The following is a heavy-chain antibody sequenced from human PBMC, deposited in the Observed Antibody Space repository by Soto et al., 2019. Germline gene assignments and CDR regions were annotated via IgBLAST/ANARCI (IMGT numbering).Heavy chain of an antibody. CDR2: TIPLFSTT. D-gene: IGHD3-22*01. Sequence: QVQLVQSGAEVKKPESSVRVSCKASGGTFNSYAITWVRQAPGQGLEWMGGTIPLFSTTNYAEKCQGRVTITADESPNTAYMELSSLRSEDTAVYYCTRCGIRYHSIGYYLGIDGMDVWGQGTTVIVSS. V-gene: IGHV1-69*12. CDR1: GGTFNSYA. CDR3: TRCGIRYHSIGYYLGIDGMDV. J-gene: IGHJ6*02.